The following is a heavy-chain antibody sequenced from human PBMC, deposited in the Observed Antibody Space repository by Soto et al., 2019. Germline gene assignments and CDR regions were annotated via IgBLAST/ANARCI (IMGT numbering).Heavy chain of an antibody. CDR3: ATRSGDYGEYGDAFDI. CDR1: GGSISSSSYY. J-gene: IGHJ3*02. D-gene: IGHD4-17*01. V-gene: IGHV4-39*01. Sequence: SETLSLTCTVSGGSISSSSYYWVWIRQPPGKGLEWIGSIYYSGSTYYNPSLKSRVTISVDTSKNQFSLKLSSVTAADTAVYYCATRSGDYGEYGDAFDIWGQGTMVTVSS. CDR2: IYYSGST.